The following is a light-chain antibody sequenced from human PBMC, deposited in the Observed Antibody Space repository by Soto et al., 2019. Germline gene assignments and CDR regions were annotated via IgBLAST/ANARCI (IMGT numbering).Light chain of an antibody. J-gene: IGKJ5*01. CDR1: QSVSSY. V-gene: IGKV3D-15*01. CDR2: DAS. Sequence: EIVLTQSPATLSLSPGERATLSCRASQSVSSYLAWYQQKPGQAPRLLIYDASTRATGIPARFSGSGSGTEFTLTISSLQSEDFEIYYCQQYNNWITFGQGTRLEI. CDR3: QQYNNWIT.